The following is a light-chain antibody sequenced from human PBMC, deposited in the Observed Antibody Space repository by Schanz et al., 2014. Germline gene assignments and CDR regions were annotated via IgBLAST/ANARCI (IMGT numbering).Light chain of an antibody. CDR2: AAS. CDR3: QQSGT. CDR1: QTITRS. Sequence: IQMTQSPSSLSASEGDRVTLTCRASQTITRSLNWYQQKPGKAPKLLIYAASTLQSGVPSRFSGSGSGTDFTLTISRLQPEDFATYYCQQSGTFGQGTRLHI. V-gene: IGKV1-39*01. J-gene: IGKJ5*01.